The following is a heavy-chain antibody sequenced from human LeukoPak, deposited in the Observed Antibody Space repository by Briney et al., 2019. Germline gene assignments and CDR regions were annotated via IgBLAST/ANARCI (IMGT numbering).Heavy chain of an antibody. J-gene: IGHJ4*02. V-gene: IGHV4-38-2*01. D-gene: IGHD3-22*01. CDR1: GYSISSGYY. CDR3: ARHPPYDSSGYYTPPDY. Sequence: PSETLSLTCAVSGYSISSGYYWGWIRQPPGKGLEWIGSIYHSGSTYYNPSLKSRVTISVDTSKNQFSLKLSSVTAADTAVYYCARHPPYDSSGYYTPPDYWGQGTLVTVSS. CDR2: IYHSGST.